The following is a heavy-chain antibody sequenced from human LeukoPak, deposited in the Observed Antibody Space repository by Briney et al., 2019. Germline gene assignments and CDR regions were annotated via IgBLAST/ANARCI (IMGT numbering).Heavy chain of an antibody. D-gene: IGHD2-15*01. Sequence: GGSLRLSCAASGFTFSSYAMSWVRQAPGKGLEWVSAISGSGGSTYYADSVKGRFTISRDNAKHSLYLQMNSLRAEDTAVYYCATVRCSGGSCFYNFDYWGQGSLVTVSS. CDR3: ATVRCSGGSCFYNFDY. J-gene: IGHJ4*02. CDR1: GFTFSSYA. V-gene: IGHV3-23*01. CDR2: ISGSGGST.